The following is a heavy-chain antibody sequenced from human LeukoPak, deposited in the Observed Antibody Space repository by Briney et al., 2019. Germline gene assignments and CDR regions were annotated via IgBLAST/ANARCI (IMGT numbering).Heavy chain of an antibody. CDR3: AREFPVVVVPAAAGGWFDP. V-gene: IGHV4-4*02. CDR1: GGSISSSNW. Sequence: SGTLSLTCAVSGGSISSSNWWSWVRQPPGKGLEWIGEIYHSGSTNYNPSLKSRVTISVDKSKNQFSLKLSSVTAADTAVYYCAREFPVVVVPAAAGGWFDPWGQGTLVTVSS. CDR2: IYHSGST. D-gene: IGHD2-2*01. J-gene: IGHJ5*02.